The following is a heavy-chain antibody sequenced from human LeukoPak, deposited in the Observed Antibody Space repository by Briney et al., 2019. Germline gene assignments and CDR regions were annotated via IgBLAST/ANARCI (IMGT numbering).Heavy chain of an antibody. CDR2: IIPIFGTA. D-gene: IGHD3-22*01. CDR1: GGTFSSYA. CDR3: ARDYSSGVTPFDP. J-gene: IGHJ5*02. V-gene: IGHV1-69*13. Sequence: ASVKVSCKASGGTFSSYAISWVRQAPGQGLEWMGGIIPIFGTANYAQKFQGRVTITADESTSTAYMELSSLRSEDTAVYYCARDYSSGVTPFDPWGQGTLVTVSS.